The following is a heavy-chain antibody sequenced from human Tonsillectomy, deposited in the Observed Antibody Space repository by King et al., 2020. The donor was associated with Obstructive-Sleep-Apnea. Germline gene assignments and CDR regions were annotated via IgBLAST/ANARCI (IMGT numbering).Heavy chain of an antibody. CDR3: ARFRSGWYVFDY. D-gene: IGHD6-19*01. J-gene: IGHJ4*02. CDR1: GGSIRSSSYY. CDR2: IYYSGST. V-gene: IGHV4-39*07. Sequence: QLQESGPGLVKPSETLSLTCTVSGGSIRSSSYYWGWIRQPPGNGLEWMGSIYYSGSTYYNPSLNSRVTISVDTSKNQFSLKLSSVTAADTAVYYCARFRSGWYVFDYWGQGTLVTVSS.